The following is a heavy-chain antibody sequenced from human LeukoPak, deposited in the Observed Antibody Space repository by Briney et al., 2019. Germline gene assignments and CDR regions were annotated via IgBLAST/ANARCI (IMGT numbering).Heavy chain of an antibody. CDR3: ARHASWFNP. V-gene: IGHV4-39*01. Sequence: SETLSLTCTVSGDSISSNTYYWSWIRQPPGKGLEWIGSIYSSGNPYYNPSLKSRVTVSLDMSKNQFSLNLTSVTAADTGIYYCARHASWFNPWGQGILVAVSS. CDR1: GDSISSNTYY. CDR2: IYSSGNP. J-gene: IGHJ5*01.